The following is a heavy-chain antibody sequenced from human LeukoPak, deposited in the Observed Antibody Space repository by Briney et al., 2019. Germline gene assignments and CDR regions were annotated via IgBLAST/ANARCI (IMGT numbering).Heavy chain of an antibody. CDR3: ARSSSRAARYFDY. CDR1: GFTVSGNY. Sequence: PGGSLRLSCAASGFTVSGNYMSSVRQAPGKGLGWDSVIYRGGSTYYAASVQGRFTISRDNSKNTPYLEMNSLRAEDTAVYYCARSSSRAARYFDYWGQGTLVTVSS. D-gene: IGHD6-6*01. J-gene: IGHJ4*02. CDR2: IYRGGST. V-gene: IGHV3-66*02.